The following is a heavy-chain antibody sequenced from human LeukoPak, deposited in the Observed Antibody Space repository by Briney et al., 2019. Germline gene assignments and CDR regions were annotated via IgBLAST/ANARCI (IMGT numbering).Heavy chain of an antibody. Sequence: GGSLRLSCTVFGFTFSSYWMSWVRQAPGKGLEWVSAIGTAGDTYYPGSVKGRFTISRENAKNSLYLQMNSLRAGDTAVYYCARASYGSGSFDYWGQGTLVTVSS. CDR1: GFTFSSYW. CDR2: IGTAGDT. J-gene: IGHJ4*02. V-gene: IGHV3-13*01. D-gene: IGHD3-10*01. CDR3: ARASYGSGSFDY.